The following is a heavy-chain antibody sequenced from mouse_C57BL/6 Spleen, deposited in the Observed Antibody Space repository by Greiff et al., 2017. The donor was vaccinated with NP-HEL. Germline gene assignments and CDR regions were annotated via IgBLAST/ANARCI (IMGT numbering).Heavy chain of an antibody. CDR2: INSDGGST. V-gene: IGHV5-2*03. D-gene: IGHD2-1*01. J-gene: IGHJ1*03. Sequence: EVKLVESGGGLVKPGGSLKLSCESNEYEFPSHDMSWVRKTPEKRLELVAAINSDGGSTYYPDTMERRFINSRDNTKKTLYLQMSSLRSEDTALYYCARRGNYGNYVGYWYFDVWGTGTTVTVSS. CDR3: ARRGNYGNYVGYWYFDV. CDR1: EYEFPSHD.